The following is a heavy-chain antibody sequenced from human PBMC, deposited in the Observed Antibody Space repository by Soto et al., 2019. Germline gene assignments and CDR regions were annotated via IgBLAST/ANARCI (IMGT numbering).Heavy chain of an antibody. Sequence: EVQLVETGGGLIQPGGSLRLSCLASGFTVTSNYMIWVRQPPGKGLEWVSTTFTGGSTNYADSVKGRFSISRDNSKNTVYLQMNNLRVEDTAVYYCAKKPPSSIQGWAFGMDVWGQGTTVSVS. V-gene: IGHV3-53*02. CDR3: AKKPPSSIQGWAFGMDV. D-gene: IGHD1-26*01. CDR1: GFTVTSNY. CDR2: TFTGGST. J-gene: IGHJ6*02.